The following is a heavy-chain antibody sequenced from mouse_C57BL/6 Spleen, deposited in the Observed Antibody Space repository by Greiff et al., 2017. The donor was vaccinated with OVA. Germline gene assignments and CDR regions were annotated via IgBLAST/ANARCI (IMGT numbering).Heavy chain of an antibody. CDR1: GYAFTNYL. J-gene: IGHJ1*03. D-gene: IGHD2-3*01. CDR3: ARRWLLRNWYFDD. Sequence: QVQLQQSGAELVRPGTSVKVSCKASGYAFTNYLIEWVKQRPGQGLEWIGVINPGSGGTNYNEKFKGKATLTADKSSSTAYMQLSSLTSEDSAVYCCARRWLLRNWYFDDWGTGTTVTVSS. V-gene: IGHV1-54*01. CDR2: INPGSGGT.